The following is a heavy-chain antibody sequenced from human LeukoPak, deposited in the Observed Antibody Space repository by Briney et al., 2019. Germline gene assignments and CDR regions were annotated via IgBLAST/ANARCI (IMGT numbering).Heavy chain of an antibody. D-gene: IGHD1/OR15-1a*01. V-gene: IGHV3-21*04. CDR3: ARDLPGEHDAFDI. CDR2: ISSGSSAI. Sequence: GGSLRLSCEASGFTFTTYSMTWVRQAPGKGLEWVSIISSGSSAIFSADALKGRFTISRDDAKNLLYLDMNSLRAEDTAVYYCARDLPGEHDAFDIWGQGTMVTVSS. J-gene: IGHJ3*02. CDR1: GFTFTTYS.